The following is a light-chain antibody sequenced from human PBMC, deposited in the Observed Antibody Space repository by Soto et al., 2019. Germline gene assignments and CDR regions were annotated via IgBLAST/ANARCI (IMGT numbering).Light chain of an antibody. V-gene: IGKV1-39*01. J-gene: IGKJ3*01. CDR2: AAS. Sequence: IQMTQSPSSLSASVGDRVTLTCRASQSISTYLRWYQQRPGQAPRLLIYAASSVQTGVPARFSGSGSRTDFTLTISSLQPEDSATHYCQESYTTLFTFGPGTRVDTK. CDR1: QSISTY. CDR3: QESYTTLFT.